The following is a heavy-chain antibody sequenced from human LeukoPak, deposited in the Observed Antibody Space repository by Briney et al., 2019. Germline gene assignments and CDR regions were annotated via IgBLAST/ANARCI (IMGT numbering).Heavy chain of an antibody. V-gene: IGHV4-31*03. D-gene: IGHD6-13*01. J-gene: IGHJ5*02. CDR3: ARDRIAGRWFDP. CDR2: IYYSGST. Sequence: SQTLSLTRTASGGSISSGEYYWTWLRQHPGKGLEWIGYIYYSGSTYYNPSLKSRVIISVDTSKNQFSLKLSSVTAADTAVYYCARDRIAGRWFDPWGQGTLVTVSS. CDR1: GGSISSGEYY.